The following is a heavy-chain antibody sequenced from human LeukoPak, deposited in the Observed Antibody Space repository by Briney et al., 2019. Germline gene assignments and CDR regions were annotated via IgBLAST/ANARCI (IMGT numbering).Heavy chain of an antibody. CDR1: GFTFSSYG. V-gene: IGHV3-30*02. CDR3: AKGDRWGSGYSNY. D-gene: IGHD2-15*01. J-gene: IGHJ4*02. CDR2: IRYNGSNK. Sequence: GGSLRLSCAASGFTFSSYGMHWVRQAPGKGLEWVAFIRYNGSNKYYADSVKGRFTISRDNSKNTLYLQMNSLRAEDTAVYYCAKGDRWGSGYSNYWGQGTLVTVSS.